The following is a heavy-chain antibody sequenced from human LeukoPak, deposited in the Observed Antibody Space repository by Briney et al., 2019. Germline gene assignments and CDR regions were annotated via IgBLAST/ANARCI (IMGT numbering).Heavy chain of an antibody. Sequence: ASVKVSCKASGYTFTSYVISWVRQPPGQGLEWMGWINPNSGGKNYAQKFQDRVTMTRDTSIITAHMELSRLRSDDTAVYYCARGKGNVAPDVWGKGTTGTVSS. D-gene: IGHD2-15*01. CDR3: ARGKGNVAPDV. J-gene: IGHJ6*04. CDR1: GYTFTSYV. V-gene: IGHV1-2*02. CDR2: INPNSGGK.